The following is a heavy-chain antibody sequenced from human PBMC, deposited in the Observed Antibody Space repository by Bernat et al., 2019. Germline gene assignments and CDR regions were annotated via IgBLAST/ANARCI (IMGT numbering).Heavy chain of an antibody. CDR3: ARHAYCGSYSCYSEAKYFHQ. CDR1: GGSISSGGYY. CDR2: INQSGDT. V-gene: IGHV4-31*03. J-gene: IGHJ1*01. Sequence: QVQLQESGPGLVKPSQTLSLTCTVSGGSISSGGYYWSWIRQHPGKGLEWIGEINQSGDTNYNPSLKSRVTISIDTSTNQLSLKLTSVAAADTALYYCARHAYCGSYSCYSEAKYFHQWGQGTLVTVSS. D-gene: IGHD2-15*01.